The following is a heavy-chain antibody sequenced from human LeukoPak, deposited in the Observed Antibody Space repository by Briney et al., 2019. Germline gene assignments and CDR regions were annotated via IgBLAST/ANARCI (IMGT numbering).Heavy chain of an antibody. CDR3: ARAASYYDSSGYYS. V-gene: IGHV3-21*01. D-gene: IGHD3-22*01. Sequence: GGSLRLSCAVSGLTFSSYTMNWVRQAPGKGLEWVSSISSGSSYTYYTDSVKGRFTISRDNAKNSLYLQMNSLRDEDTAVYYCARAASYYDSSGYYSWGQGTLVTVSS. J-gene: IGHJ5*02. CDR1: GLTFSSYT. CDR2: ISSGSSYT.